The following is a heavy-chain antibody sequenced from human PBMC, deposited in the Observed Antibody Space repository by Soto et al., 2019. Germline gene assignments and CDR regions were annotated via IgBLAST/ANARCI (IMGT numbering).Heavy chain of an antibody. CDR1: GGSISSSNW. CDR2: IYHSGST. Sequence: SETLSLTCAVSGGSISSSNWWSWVRQPPGKGLEWIGEIYHSGSTNYNPSLKSRVTISVDKSKNQFSLKLSSVTAADTAVYYCARDGYYDSSGYFGSAFDIWGQGTMVTV. J-gene: IGHJ3*02. V-gene: IGHV4-4*02. D-gene: IGHD3-22*01. CDR3: ARDGYYDSSGYFGSAFDI.